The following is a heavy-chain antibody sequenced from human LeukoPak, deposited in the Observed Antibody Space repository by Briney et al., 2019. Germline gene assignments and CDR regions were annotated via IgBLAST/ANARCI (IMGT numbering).Heavy chain of an antibody. CDR1: GGSISNYY. Sequence: SETLSLTCTVSGGSISNYYWSWIRQPPGKGLEWIGYIHYGGSTNYNPSLKSRVTISVDTSKNQFSLKLNSVTAADTAVYYCARVEEGYGSGRRENYYYYYMDVWGKGTTVTISS. CDR2: IHYGGST. V-gene: IGHV4-59*01. D-gene: IGHD3-10*01. CDR3: ARVEEGYGSGRRENYYYYYMDV. J-gene: IGHJ6*03.